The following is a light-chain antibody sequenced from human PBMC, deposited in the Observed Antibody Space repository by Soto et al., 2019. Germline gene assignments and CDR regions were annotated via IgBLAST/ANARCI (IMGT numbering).Light chain of an antibody. CDR3: QKYSSAPWT. Sequence: DIAMTQSPCSLSLSLGDRATITCRASQGISRYLAWYQQKPGKDPKLLIYDASTLQSGVPSRFSGSGSGTDFTLTISSLEPEDVANYYCQKYSSAPWTLGQGTKVELK. V-gene: IGKV1-27*01. CDR2: DAS. CDR1: QGISRY. J-gene: IGKJ1*01.